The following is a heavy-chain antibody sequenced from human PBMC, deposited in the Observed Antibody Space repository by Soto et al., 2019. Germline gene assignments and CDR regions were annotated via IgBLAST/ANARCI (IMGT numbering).Heavy chain of an antibody. V-gene: IGHV3-74*01. Sequence: GSLRLSCSVSGFTFSAYWMHWVRQVPGRGLTWVSRISDDGSTATYADSVKGRFVISRDNAKNSLYLEMNTLRADGSGLYYCARGPRVSSTGTGAHWGRGTLVTVSS. CDR3: ARGPRVSSTGTGAH. J-gene: IGHJ4*02. CDR1: GFTFSAYW. CDR2: ISDDGSTA. D-gene: IGHD1-1*01.